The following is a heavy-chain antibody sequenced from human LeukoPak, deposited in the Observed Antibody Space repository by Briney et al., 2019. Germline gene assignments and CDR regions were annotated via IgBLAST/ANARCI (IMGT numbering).Heavy chain of an antibody. CDR1: RFTFSSYS. D-gene: IGHD3-10*01. CDR3: AIYYSRSGSK. V-gene: IGHV3-48*01. J-gene: IGHJ4*02. CDR2: ISGSSATI. Sequence: PGGSLRLSCVSPRFTFSSYSISWVRHSPVSGLEWVSYISGSSATIFYAGSVKDRFTISRDNSKNTLYLQMNSLRAEDTAVYYCAIYYSRSGSKWGQGTLVTVSS.